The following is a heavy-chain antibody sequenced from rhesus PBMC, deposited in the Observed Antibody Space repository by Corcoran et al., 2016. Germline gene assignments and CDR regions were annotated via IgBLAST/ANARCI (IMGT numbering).Heavy chain of an antibody. CDR3: AKDPAYGSRSDV. Sequence: QVRLQESGPGLVKPSETLSLTCDVPGVSFSDYYWGWVRQPPGKGLGWMWYISGSSGSIDYNPSLKSRVTISRDTSKNQFSLKLTSVTDADTAVYYCAKDPAYGSRSDVWGPGVLVTVSS. CDR1: GVSFSDYY. J-gene: IGHJ5-1*01. D-gene: IGHD4-4*01. CDR2: ISGSSGSI. V-gene: IGHV4-165*01.